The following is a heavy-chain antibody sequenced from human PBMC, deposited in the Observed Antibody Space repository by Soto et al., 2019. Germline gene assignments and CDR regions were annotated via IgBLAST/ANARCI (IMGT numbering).Heavy chain of an antibody. Sequence: QLLESGGGLVQPGGSLRLSCAASGFTFSKFALSWVRQAPGKGLEWVSGISGRDGSTYYADSVKGRFIISRDNSWNTLYLDMVSLRAEDSAVYYCAKEECDFRSGYQSFDSWGQGTLVTVSS. J-gene: IGHJ4*02. D-gene: IGHD3-3*01. CDR3: AKEECDFRSGYQSFDS. V-gene: IGHV3-23*01. CDR1: GFTFSKFA. CDR2: ISGRDGST.